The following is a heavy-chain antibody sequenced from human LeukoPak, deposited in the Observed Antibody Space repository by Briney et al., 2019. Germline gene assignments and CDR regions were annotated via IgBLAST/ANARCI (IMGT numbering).Heavy chain of an antibody. CDR2: ISSSSSYI. CDR3: ARDSSSAFYYFDY. CDR1: GFTFSSYS. Sequence: GGSLRLSCAASGFTFSSYSMNWVRQAPGKGLEWVSSISSSSSYIYCADSVKGRSTISRDNAKNSLYLQMNSLRAEDTAVYYCARDSSSAFYYFDYWGQGTLVTVSS. D-gene: IGHD6-6*01. J-gene: IGHJ4*02. V-gene: IGHV3-21*01.